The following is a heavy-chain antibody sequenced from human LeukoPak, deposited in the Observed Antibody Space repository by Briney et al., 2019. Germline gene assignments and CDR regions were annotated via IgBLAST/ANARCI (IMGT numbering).Heavy chain of an antibody. D-gene: IGHD2-2*02. CDR1: GFTFSDYY. V-gene: IGHV3-11*04. J-gene: IGHJ6*03. Sequence: GGSLRLSCEASGFTFSDYYMSWIRQAPGKGLEWVSYISSSGSTLYYVDSVKGRFTISRDNAKNSLYLQMNSLRAEDTAVYYCAREGEHCSGTSCYTLHYYYYYMDVWGKGTTVTVSS. CDR2: ISSSGSTL. CDR3: AREGEHCSGTSCYTLHYYYYYMDV.